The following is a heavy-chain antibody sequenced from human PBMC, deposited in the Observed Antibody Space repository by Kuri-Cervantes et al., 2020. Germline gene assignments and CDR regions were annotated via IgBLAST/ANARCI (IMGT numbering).Heavy chain of an antibody. CDR2: ISYDGSNK. Sequence: GESLKISCAASGFTFSSYGMHWVRQAPGKGLEWVAVISYDGSNKYYADSVKGRLTISRDNSKNTLYLQMNSLRAEDTAVYYCARGLWVAAAGTFFDYWGQGTLVTVSS. J-gene: IGHJ4*02. D-gene: IGHD6-13*01. V-gene: IGHV3-30*03. CDR1: GFTFSSYG. CDR3: ARGLWVAAAGTFFDY.